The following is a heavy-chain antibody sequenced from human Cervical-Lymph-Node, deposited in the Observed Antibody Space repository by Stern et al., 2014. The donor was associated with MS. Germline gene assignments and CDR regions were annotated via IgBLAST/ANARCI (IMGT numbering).Heavy chain of an antibody. CDR1: GGSITSGSYY. CDR2: IYPSGIT. D-gene: IGHD3-3*01. CDR3: ARDRGHDYCFDY. V-gene: IGHV4-61*02. Sequence: QLQLQESGPGLVKPSQTLSLTCTVSGGSITSGSYYWSWIRQSAGKGLEWIGRIYPSGITYYNPSLKSRVIMSVDTAKNQFSLKLGSGTAADTAVYYCARDRGHDYCFDYWGLGTLVTVSS. J-gene: IGHJ4*02.